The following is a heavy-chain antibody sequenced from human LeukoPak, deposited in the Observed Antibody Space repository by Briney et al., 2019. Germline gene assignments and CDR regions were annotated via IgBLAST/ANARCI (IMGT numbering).Heavy chain of an antibody. CDR1: GFTFSSYA. CDR2: ISGSGGST. D-gene: IGHD1-26*01. V-gene: IGHV3-23*01. CDR3: AKDTYTHSGTYYLYYFDY. J-gene: IGHJ4*02. Sequence: GGSLRLSCAASGFTFSSYAMTWVRQAPGKGLGWVSGISGSGGSTHYADSVKGRFTISRDNSKNTLYLQMNSLRAEDTAVYYCAKDTYTHSGTYYLYYFDYWGQGTLVTVSS.